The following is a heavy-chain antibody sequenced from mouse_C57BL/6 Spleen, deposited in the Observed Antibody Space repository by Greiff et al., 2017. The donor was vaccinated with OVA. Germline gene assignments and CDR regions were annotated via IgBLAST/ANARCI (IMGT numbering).Heavy chain of an antibody. Sequence: QVQLQQPGAELVRPGTSVKLSCKASGYTFTSYWMHWVKQRPGQGLEWIGVIDPSDSYTNYNQKFKGKATLTVDTSSSTAYVQLSSLTSEDSAVYYCARDGTTVELGYFDVWGTGTTVTVSS. CDR2: IDPSDSYT. V-gene: IGHV1-59*01. J-gene: IGHJ1*03. CDR1: GYTFTSYW. CDR3: ARDGTTVELGYFDV. D-gene: IGHD1-1*01.